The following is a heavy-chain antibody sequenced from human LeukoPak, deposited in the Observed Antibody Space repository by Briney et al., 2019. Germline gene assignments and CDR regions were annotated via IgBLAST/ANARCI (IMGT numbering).Heavy chain of an antibody. CDR3: ARISGDDSGAFDI. CDR1: GDSFTTYS. CDR2: IETSDSYS. Sequence: AAALKTSSSGSGDSFTTYSIHWVRQIPGQGLKWLGRIETSDSYSNYRPSFQGHVTISGDKSISTAYLRWSSLKASATAMYYCARISGDDSGAFDIWGQGTMVTVSS. V-gene: IGHV5-10-1*01. J-gene: IGHJ3*02. D-gene: IGHD5-12*01.